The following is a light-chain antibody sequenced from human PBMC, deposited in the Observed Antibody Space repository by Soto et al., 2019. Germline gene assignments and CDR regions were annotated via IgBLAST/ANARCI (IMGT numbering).Light chain of an antibody. V-gene: IGKV3-11*01. CDR3: QQRSNWPPWT. Sequence: EIVLTQSPATLPLSPGERATLSCRASQSVSSYLAWYQQKPDQAPRLLIYDASNRATGIPARFSGSGSGTDFTLTISSREPEDFAVYYCQQRSNWPPWTFGQGTKVEIK. CDR2: DAS. J-gene: IGKJ1*01. CDR1: QSVSSY.